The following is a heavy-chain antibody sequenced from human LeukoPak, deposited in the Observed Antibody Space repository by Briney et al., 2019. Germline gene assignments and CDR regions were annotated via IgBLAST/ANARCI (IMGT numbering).Heavy chain of an antibody. CDR3: ARYWKVEDY. Sequence: ASVKVSCKASGYTFTSYGISWVRQAPGQGLEWMGWISAYNGNTNYAQKFQGRVTITADKSTSTAYMELSSLRSEDTAVYYCARYWKVEDYWGQGTLVTVSS. CDR1: GYTFTSYG. CDR2: ISAYNGNT. D-gene: IGHD1-1*01. J-gene: IGHJ4*02. V-gene: IGHV1-18*01.